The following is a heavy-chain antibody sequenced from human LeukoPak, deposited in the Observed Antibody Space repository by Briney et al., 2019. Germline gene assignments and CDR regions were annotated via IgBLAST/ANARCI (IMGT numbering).Heavy chain of an antibody. CDR3: AKGEGLGLFDP. J-gene: IGHJ5*02. Sequence: GGSLRLSCAASGFTFSSYAMTWVRQAPGKGLEWVSTISGSGDSTYYADSVKGRFTISRDNPKNTLYLQMNSLRADDTAVYYCAKGEGLGLFDPWGQGTLVTVSS. V-gene: IGHV3-23*01. CDR1: GFTFSSYA. CDR2: ISGSGDST. D-gene: IGHD3-16*01.